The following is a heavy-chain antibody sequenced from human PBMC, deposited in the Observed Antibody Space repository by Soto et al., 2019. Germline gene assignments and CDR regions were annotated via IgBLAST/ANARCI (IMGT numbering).Heavy chain of an antibody. V-gene: IGHV3-48*02. J-gene: IGHJ6*02. D-gene: IGHD3-3*01. CDR2: ISYDSDTI. CDR1: GFTFGTYS. CDR3: ARLYYDYV. Sequence: EFQLVESGGALVQPGGSLRLSCAGSGFTFGTYSMNWVRQAAGKGLEWIAYISYDSDTIQYVDSVKGRFTISRDNAKNSLYLQMNSLRDEDTAVYYCARLYYDYVWGQGTTVTVSS.